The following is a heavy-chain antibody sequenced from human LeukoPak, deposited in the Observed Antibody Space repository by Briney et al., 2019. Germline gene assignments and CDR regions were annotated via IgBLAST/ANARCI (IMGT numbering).Heavy chain of an antibody. Sequence: GESLKISCKGSGSLFTNYWIGWVRRVPGKGLEWMGIIYPGDSDTRYSPSFQGQVTISADKSISTAYLQWSSLKASDTAIYYCAKRVGGCIDHWGQGTLVTVSS. V-gene: IGHV5-51*01. CDR2: IYPGDSDT. D-gene: IGHD6-19*01. CDR1: GSLFTNYW. J-gene: IGHJ4*02. CDR3: AKRVGGCIDH.